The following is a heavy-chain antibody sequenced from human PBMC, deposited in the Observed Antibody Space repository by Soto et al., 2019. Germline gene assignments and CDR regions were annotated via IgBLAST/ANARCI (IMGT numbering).Heavy chain of an antibody. D-gene: IGHD3-9*01. CDR3: ARNRGGYDILTGYFPWFDP. Sequence: LSLTCTVSGGSISSYYWSWIRQPPGKGLEWIGYIYYSGSTNYNPSLKSRVTISVDTSKNQFSLKLSSVTAADTAVYYCARNRGGYDILTGYFPWFDPWGQGTLVTVSS. CDR2: IYYSGST. CDR1: GGSISSYY. V-gene: IGHV4-59*01. J-gene: IGHJ5*02.